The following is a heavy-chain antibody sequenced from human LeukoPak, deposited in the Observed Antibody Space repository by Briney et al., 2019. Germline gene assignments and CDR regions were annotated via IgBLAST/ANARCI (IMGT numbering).Heavy chain of an antibody. CDR1: GFSFSNYP. CDR3: TESRGYYESSGYYSHY. Sequence: GGSLRLSCAASGFSFSNYPMTWVRQAPGKGLEWVSSISDSAGGTYYADSVKGRFTISRDNSKNTLYLQMNSLSAEDTAVYYCTESRGYYESSGYYSHYWGQGTLVTVSS. CDR2: ISDSAGGT. D-gene: IGHD3-22*01. J-gene: IGHJ4*02. V-gene: IGHV3-23*01.